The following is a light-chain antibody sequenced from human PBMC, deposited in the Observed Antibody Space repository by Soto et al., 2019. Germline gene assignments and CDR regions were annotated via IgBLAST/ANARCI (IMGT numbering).Light chain of an antibody. J-gene: IGKJ1*01. V-gene: IGKV3-15*01. CDR2: GAS. CDR1: QSGSSN. CDR3: QHYNNWPRT. Sequence: EIVMTQSPATLSVSPGERATLSCRASQSGSSNLAWYQQKPGQAPRLLIYGASTRATGIPARFSGSGSGTEFTLTISSLQSEDFAVSYCQHYNNWPRTFGQGTKVEIK.